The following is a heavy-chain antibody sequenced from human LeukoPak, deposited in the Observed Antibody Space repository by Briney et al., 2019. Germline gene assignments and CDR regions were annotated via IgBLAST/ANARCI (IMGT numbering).Heavy chain of an antibody. CDR2: IYYTGSS. CDR1: GGSISSYY. CDR3: VRRVVVVTANDKSDAFDV. V-gene: IGHV4-59*01. D-gene: IGHD2-21*02. Sequence: SETLSLTCTVSGGSISSYYWNWIRQPPGEGLEWIGYIYYTGSSNYNPSLNSRVTISLDTSKKQFCLKLRSVTAADTAVYYCVRRVVVVTANDKSDAFDVWGQGTVVTVSS. J-gene: IGHJ3*01.